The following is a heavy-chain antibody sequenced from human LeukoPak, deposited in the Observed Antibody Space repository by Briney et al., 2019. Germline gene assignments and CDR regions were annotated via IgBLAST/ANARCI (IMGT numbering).Heavy chain of an antibody. J-gene: IGHJ4*02. V-gene: IGHV4-39*07. CDR3: ARVVYDSSTYPKSYFDF. CDR2: IYYRGIT. D-gene: IGHD3-22*01. Sequence: PSETLSLTCTVSGGSISSSSYYRGWIRQPPGKGLEWIGSIYYRGITYYNPSLKSRVTISVDTSKNQFSLKLSSVTAADTAVYYCARVVYDSSTYPKSYFDFWGQGTLVTVSS. CDR1: GGSISSSSYY.